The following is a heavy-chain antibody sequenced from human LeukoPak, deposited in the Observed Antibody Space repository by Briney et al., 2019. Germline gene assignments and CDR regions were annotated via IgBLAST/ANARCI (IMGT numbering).Heavy chain of an antibody. V-gene: IGHV3-21*01. CDR1: GFTFSSYS. J-gene: IGHJ6*03. Sequence: GGSLRLSCAASGFTFSSYSMNWVRQAPGKGLEWVSSISSSSSYIYYADSVKGRFTISRDNAKNSLYLQMNSLRAEDTAVYYCARTLARGLRRFWSGYYMDVWGKGTTVTVSS. D-gene: IGHD3-3*01. CDR3: ARTLARGLRRFWSGYYMDV. CDR2: ISSSSSYI.